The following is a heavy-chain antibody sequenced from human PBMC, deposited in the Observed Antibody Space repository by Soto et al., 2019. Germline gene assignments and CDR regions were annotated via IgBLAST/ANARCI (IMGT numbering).Heavy chain of an antibody. J-gene: IGHJ4*02. Sequence: QVQLQESVPGLVKPSQTLSLTCTVSGGSISSGDYYWSWIRQPPGKGLEWIGYIYYSGSTYYNPSLKSRVTISVDKSKNQFSLKLSSVTAADTAVYDCARGSYYYDSSGYHHYWGQGTLVTVSS. CDR2: IYYSGST. D-gene: IGHD3-22*01. V-gene: IGHV4-30-4*01. CDR3: ARGSYYYDSSGYHHY. CDR1: GGSISSGDYY.